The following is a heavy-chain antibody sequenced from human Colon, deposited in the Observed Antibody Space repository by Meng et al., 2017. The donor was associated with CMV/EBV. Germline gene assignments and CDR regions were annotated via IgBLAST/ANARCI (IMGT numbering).Heavy chain of an antibody. D-gene: IGHD2-15*01. CDR2: INPNSGGT. J-gene: IGHJ5*02. CDR3: ARDGLGGYCSGGSRYDWFDP. Sequence: ASVKVSCKASGYTFTGYYMHWVRQAPGQGLEWMGWINPNSGGTNYAQKFQGRVTMTRDTSISTAYMELSRLRSDDTAVYYCARDGLGGYCSGGSRYDWFDPWGQGTLVTVSS. V-gene: IGHV1-2*02. CDR1: GYTFTGYY.